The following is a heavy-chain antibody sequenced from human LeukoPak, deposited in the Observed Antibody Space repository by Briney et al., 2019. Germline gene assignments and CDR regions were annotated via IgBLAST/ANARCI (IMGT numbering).Heavy chain of an antibody. CDR1: GGSIRHYY. CDR3: ARVGTSGSSVAYDY. Sequence: SETLSLTCTVSGGSIRHYYWSWIRQPPGKGLEWIGYIYYSGSTDYKPSLKSRVAISVDTSKNQFSLKLSSVTAADTAVYYCARVGTSGSSVAYDYWGQGTLVTVSS. CDR2: IYYSGST. D-gene: IGHD3-10*01. J-gene: IGHJ4*02. V-gene: IGHV4-59*01.